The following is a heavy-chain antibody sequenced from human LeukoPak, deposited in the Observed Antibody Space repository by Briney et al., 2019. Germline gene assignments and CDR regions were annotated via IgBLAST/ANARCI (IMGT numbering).Heavy chain of an antibody. V-gene: IGHV3-11*04. J-gene: IGHJ5*02. D-gene: IGHD2-15*01. CDR2: ISSSSSTI. CDR1: GFTFSDYY. CDR3: AREHRYCSGGSCYMNWFDP. Sequence: GGSLRLSCAASGFTFSDYYMSWIRQAPGKGLEWVSYISSSSSTIYYADSVKGRFTISRDNAKNSLYLQMNSLRAEDTAVYYCAREHRYCSGGSCYMNWFDPWGQGTLVTVSS.